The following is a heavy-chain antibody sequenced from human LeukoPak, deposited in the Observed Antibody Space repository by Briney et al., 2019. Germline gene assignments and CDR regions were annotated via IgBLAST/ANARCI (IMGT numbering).Heavy chain of an antibody. J-gene: IGHJ5*02. Sequence: ASVKVSCKAFGYTFTNYGITWLRQAPGQGLEWMGWVSPSSGHTNYTQNLQDRVTMTTDTPTNTAYMELRSLRSDDTAVYYCARDVAPLGVVAAGGWFDPWGQGTLVTVSS. CDR3: ARDVAPLGVVAAGGWFDP. CDR2: VSPSSGHT. V-gene: IGHV1-18*01. D-gene: IGHD3-3*01. CDR1: GYTFTNYG.